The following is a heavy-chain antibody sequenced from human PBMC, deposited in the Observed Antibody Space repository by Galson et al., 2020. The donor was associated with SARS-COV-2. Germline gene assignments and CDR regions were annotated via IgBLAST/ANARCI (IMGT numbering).Heavy chain of an antibody. CDR1: GGSISSGGYY. J-gene: IGHJ5*02. V-gene: IGHV4-31*03. D-gene: IGHD3-3*01. CDR3: ARSLYDFWTRFDP. CDR2: IYYSGHT. Sequence: KSSETLSLTCTVSGGSISSGGYYWSWIRQHPGKGLEWIGYIYYSGHTFYNPSLESRVSISLDTSKNQFSLKLSSVTAADTAVYFCARSLYDFWTRFDPWGQGTLATVSS.